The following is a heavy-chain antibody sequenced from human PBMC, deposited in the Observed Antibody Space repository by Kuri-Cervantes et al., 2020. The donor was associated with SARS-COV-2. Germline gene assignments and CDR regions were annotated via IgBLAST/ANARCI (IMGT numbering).Heavy chain of an antibody. D-gene: IGHD3-3*01. CDR1: GGSFSGYY. V-gene: IGHV4-34*01. CDR3: ARDYYDVWSGYTEY. J-gene: IGHJ4*02. CDR2: INHSGST. Sequence: ESLKLPCAVYGGSFSGYYWSWIRQPPGKGLEWIGEINHSGSTNYDPSLKSRVTISVDTSKNQFSLKLSSVTAANTAVYYCARDYYDVWSGYTEYWGQGTLVTVSS.